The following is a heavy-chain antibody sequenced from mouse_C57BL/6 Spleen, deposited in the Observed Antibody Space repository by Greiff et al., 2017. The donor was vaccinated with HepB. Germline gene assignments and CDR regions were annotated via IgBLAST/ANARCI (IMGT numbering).Heavy chain of an antibody. J-gene: IGHJ3*01. V-gene: IGHV14-4*01. CDR1: GFNIKDDY. Sequence: EVKLQESGAELVRPGASVKLSCTASGFNIKDDYMHWVKQRPEQGLEWIGWIDPENGDTEYASKFQGKATITADTSSNTAYVQLSSLTSEEHAVYYCTSSDSSGSWFAYWGQWTLVTVAA. D-gene: IGHD3-2*02. CDR3: TSSDSSGSWFAY. CDR2: IDPENGDT.